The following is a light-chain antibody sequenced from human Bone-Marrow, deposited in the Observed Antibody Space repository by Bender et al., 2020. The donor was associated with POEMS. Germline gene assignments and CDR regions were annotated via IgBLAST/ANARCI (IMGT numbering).Light chain of an antibody. V-gene: IGLV3-1*01. CDR2: QDM. J-gene: IGLJ3*02. Sequence: SYELTQPPSVSVSPGQTASITCSGDKLANKYICWYQQKSGQSPVLVIYQDMLRPSGIPERFSGSNSGNTATLTISGTQPMDEADYYCQAWDSSTVRVFGGGTRLTVL. CDR1: KLANKY. CDR3: QAWDSSTVRV.